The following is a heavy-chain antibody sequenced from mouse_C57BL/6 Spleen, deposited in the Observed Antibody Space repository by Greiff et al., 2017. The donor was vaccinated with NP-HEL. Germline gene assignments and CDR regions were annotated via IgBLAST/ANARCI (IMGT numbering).Heavy chain of an antibody. Sequence: VQLQQPGAELVKPGASVKLSCKASGYTFTSYWMQWVKQRPGQGLEWIGEIDPSDSYTNYNQKFKGKATLTVDTSSSTAYMQLSSLTSEDSAVYYCARSGYGYEAWFAYWGQGTLVTVSA. J-gene: IGHJ3*01. D-gene: IGHD2-2*01. CDR3: ARSGYGYEAWFAY. CDR2: IDPSDSYT. V-gene: IGHV1-50*01. CDR1: GYTFTSYW.